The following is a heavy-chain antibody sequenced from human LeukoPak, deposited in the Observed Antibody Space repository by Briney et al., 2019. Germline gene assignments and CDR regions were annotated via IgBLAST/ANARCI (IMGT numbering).Heavy chain of an antibody. J-gene: IGHJ4*02. CDR1: GFSISSGYY. CDR3: ARVDTSGWKLYFDY. D-gene: IGHD6-19*01. CDR2: IYHNGNT. V-gene: IGHV4-38-2*01. Sequence: SETLSLTCAVSGFSISSGYYWGWIRQSPGKGLEWIGTIYHNGNTYYNPSLKSRVTISVDTSKSQFSLKLSSVTAADTALYYCARVDTSGWKLYFDYWGQGIPVTVSS.